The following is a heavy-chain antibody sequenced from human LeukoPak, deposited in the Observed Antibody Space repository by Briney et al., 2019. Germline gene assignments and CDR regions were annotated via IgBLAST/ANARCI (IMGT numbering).Heavy chain of an antibody. Sequence: GSLRLSCSASGFTFSNYAMHWVRQAPGKGLEYVSDISSNGGITYYADSVKGRFTVSRDNSKNMLYLQMNSLRAEDTAVYYCVKDKYPVVVAATLDYWGQGILITVSS. J-gene: IGHJ4*02. CDR1: GFTFSNYA. CDR2: ISSNGGIT. D-gene: IGHD2-15*01. V-gene: IGHV3-64D*09. CDR3: VKDKYPVVVAATLDY.